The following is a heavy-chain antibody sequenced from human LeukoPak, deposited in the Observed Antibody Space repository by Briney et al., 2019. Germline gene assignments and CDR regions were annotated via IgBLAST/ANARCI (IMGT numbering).Heavy chain of an antibody. V-gene: IGHV1-46*01. Sequence: GASVKVSCKASGYTFTSYYIHWVRQAPGQGLEWMGIINPSGGSTSYAQKFQGRVTMTGDMSTSTVYMELSSLRSEDTAVYYCAREATMVRGERFDPWGQGTLVTVSS. CDR1: GYTFTSYY. CDR3: AREATMVRGERFDP. J-gene: IGHJ5*02. D-gene: IGHD3-10*01. CDR2: INPSGGST.